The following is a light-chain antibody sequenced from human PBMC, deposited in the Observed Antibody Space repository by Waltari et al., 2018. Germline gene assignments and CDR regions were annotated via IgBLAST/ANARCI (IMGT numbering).Light chain of an antibody. J-gene: IGKJ5*01. CDR2: AAS. Sequence: DIQMTQSPSSLSASVGDRVTITCRASQSSSDYLNWYQQKPGKAPKLLIYAASTLQSGVPSRFSGSGSGTDFTLTISRLEPEDFAVYYCQQYGSSPLITFGQGTRLEIK. V-gene: IGKV1-39*01. CDR1: QSSSDY. CDR3: QQYGSSPLIT.